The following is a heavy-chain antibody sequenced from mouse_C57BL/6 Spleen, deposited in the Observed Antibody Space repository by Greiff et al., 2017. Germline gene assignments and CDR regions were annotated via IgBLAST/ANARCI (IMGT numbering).Heavy chain of an antibody. CDR1: GFTFSSYA. Sequence: EVKLVESGEGLVKPGGSLKLSCAASGFTFSSYAMSWVRQTPEKRLEWVAYISRGGDYIYYADPVKGRFTISRDNARNTLYLQMSSLKSEDTAMYYCTRDLNTGWFAYWGQGTLVTVSA. CDR3: TRDLNTGWFAY. CDR2: ISRGGDYI. J-gene: IGHJ3*01. V-gene: IGHV5-9-1*02.